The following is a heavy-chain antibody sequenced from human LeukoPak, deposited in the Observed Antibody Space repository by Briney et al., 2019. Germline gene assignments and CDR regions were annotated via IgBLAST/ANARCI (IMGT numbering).Heavy chain of an antibody. J-gene: IGHJ4*02. CDR2: ISAYNGNT. CDR3: ATVVSHSSDWYGPFDC. CDR1: GYTFTSYG. V-gene: IGHV1-18*01. Sequence: ASVKVSCKASGYTFTSYGISWVRQAPGQGLEWMGWISAYNGNTNYAQKFQGRVTMTEDTSTDTAYMELSSLRSEDTAVYYCATVVSHSSDWYGPFDCWGQGTLVTVSS. D-gene: IGHD6-19*01.